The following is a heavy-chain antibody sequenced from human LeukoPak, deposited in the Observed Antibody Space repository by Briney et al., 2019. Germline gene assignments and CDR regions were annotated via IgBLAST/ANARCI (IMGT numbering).Heavy chain of an antibody. D-gene: IGHD1-14*01. CDR2: IYYGGNT. V-gene: IGHV3-66*01. CDR3: ARDLPGPPFDY. CDR1: GFTVSSNH. Sequence: SGGSLRLSCAASGFTVSSNHMNWVRQAPGKGLEWVSIIYYGGNTFYADSVKGRFTISRDNSKNTLYLQINSLRAEDTAVYYCARDLPGPPFDYWGQGTLVTVSS. J-gene: IGHJ4*02.